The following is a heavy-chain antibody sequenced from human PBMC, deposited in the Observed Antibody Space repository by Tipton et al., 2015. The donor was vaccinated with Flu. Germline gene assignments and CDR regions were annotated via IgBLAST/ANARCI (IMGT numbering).Heavy chain of an antibody. CDR1: GFTFDDYG. Sequence: GSLRLSCAASGFTFDDYGMRWVRQAPGKGLEWVSGINWNGGTTGYADSVKGRFIISRDNAKNSLSLQMNSLRAEDTALYFCARDRTRLASPLDYWGQGTPVTVSS. CDR2: INWNGGTT. J-gene: IGHJ4*02. D-gene: IGHD3-16*01. CDR3: ARDRTRLASPLDY. V-gene: IGHV3-20*04.